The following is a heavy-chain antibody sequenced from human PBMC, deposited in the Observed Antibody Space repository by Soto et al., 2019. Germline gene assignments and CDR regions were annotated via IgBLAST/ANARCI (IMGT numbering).Heavy chain of an antibody. CDR2: IYPTGKT. Sequence: SETLSLTCTVSNGSISSGVYSWSWIRHTPGKGLEWIGYIYPTGKTYYNPSLENRATLSIDTSQNQFSLQLTSVTAADTAVYYCARAPPGPAPRWGVWGHGTTVTVSS. D-gene: IGHD3-16*01. CDR1: NGSISSGVYS. CDR3: ARAPPGPAPRWGV. J-gene: IGHJ6*02. V-gene: IGHV4-30-2*01.